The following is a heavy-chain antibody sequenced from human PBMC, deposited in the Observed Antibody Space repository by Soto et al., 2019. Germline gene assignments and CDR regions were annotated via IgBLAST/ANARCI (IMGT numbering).Heavy chain of an antibody. CDR1: GYTFTSYA. CDR3: ARGTGGNYGMDV. Sequence: QVQLVQSGAEVKKPGASVKVSCKASGYTFTSYAMHWVRQAPGQRLEWMGWINAGNGNTKYSQKFQGRVTITRDTSASTAYMDLSSLRSEDTAVYYCARGTGGNYGMDVWGQGTTVTVSS. D-gene: IGHD6-25*01. V-gene: IGHV1-3*01. J-gene: IGHJ6*02. CDR2: INAGNGNT.